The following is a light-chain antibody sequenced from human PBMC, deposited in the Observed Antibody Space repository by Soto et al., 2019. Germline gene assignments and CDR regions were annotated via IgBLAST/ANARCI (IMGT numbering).Light chain of an antibody. CDR2: DVS. CDR3: SSYTSSSTEV. Sequence: QSVLTQPASVSGSPGQSITISCTGTSSDVGAYNYVSRYQQHPGKAPKLMIYDVSNRPSGVSNRFSGSKSGNTASLTISGLQADDEADYYCSSYTSSSTEVFGTGTKVTVL. CDR1: SSDVGAYNY. J-gene: IGLJ1*01. V-gene: IGLV2-14*01.